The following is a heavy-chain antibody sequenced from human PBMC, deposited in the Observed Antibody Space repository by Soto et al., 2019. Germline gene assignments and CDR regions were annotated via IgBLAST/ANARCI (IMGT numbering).Heavy chain of an antibody. CDR2: IWYDGSNK. CDR1: GFTFSSYG. D-gene: IGHD3-3*01. Sequence: GGSLRLSCAASGFTFSSYGMHWVRQAPGKGLEWVAVIWYDGSNKYYADSVKGRFTISRDNSKNTLYLQMNSLRAEDTAVYYCARVGGFLMVGNWFDPWGQGTLVTVSS. V-gene: IGHV3-33*01. J-gene: IGHJ5*02. CDR3: ARVGGFLMVGNWFDP.